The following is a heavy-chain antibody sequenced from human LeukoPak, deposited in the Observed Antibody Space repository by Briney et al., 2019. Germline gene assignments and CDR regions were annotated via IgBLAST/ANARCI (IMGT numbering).Heavy chain of an antibody. V-gene: IGHV4-59*01. Sequence: PSETLSLTCTVSGGSISSYYWSWIRQPPGKGLEWMGDIYYSGSTNYNPSLNSRVTISVDTSKNQFSLKLSSVTAADTAVYYCARDPVPGDPADPGGYYYYMDVWGKGTTVTVSS. D-gene: IGHD2-15*01. CDR3: ARDPVPGDPADPGGYYYYMDV. CDR2: IYYSGST. CDR1: GGSISSYY. J-gene: IGHJ6*03.